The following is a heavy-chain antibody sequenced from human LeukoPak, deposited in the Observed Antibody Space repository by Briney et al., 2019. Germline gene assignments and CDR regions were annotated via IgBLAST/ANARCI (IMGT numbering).Heavy chain of an antibody. Sequence: GTSVKVSCKASGYTFTGYYIHGVRQAAGQGLEGMGWINPYSGATNYVQKFQGRVTMTTDTSINTAYMDLSSLRSDDTAMYYCARDGACSSTSCQNFDYWGQGTLVTVSS. CDR1: GYTFTGYY. J-gene: IGHJ4*02. V-gene: IGHV1-2*02. CDR3: ARDGACSSTSCQNFDY. D-gene: IGHD2-2*01. CDR2: INPYSGAT.